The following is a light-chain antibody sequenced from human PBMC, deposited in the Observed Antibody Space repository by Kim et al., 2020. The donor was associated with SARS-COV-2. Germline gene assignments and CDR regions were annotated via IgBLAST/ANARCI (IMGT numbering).Light chain of an antibody. CDR1: QSVSSN. J-gene: IGKJ1*01. V-gene: IGKV3-15*01. Sequence: VSPGERATLSCRASQSVSSNLGWYQQKPGQAPRRLIYGASTRATGIPARFSGSGSGTKFTLTISSLQSEDFAVYYCQQYDTWPPAFGQGTKVDIK. CDR2: GAS. CDR3: QQYDTWPPA.